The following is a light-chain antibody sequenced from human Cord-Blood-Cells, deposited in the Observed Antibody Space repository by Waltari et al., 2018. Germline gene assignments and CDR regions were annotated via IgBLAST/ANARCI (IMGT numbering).Light chain of an antibody. V-gene: IGKV1-12*01. Sequence: DIQLPQSPSSVSASVGDRVTIPCRASQGISSWLDWYQQKPGKAPKLLIYAASSLQSGVPSRFSGSGSGTDFTLTISSLQPEDFATYYCQQANSFPLTFGGGTKVEIK. CDR2: AAS. CDR1: QGISSW. CDR3: QQANSFPLT. J-gene: IGKJ4*01.